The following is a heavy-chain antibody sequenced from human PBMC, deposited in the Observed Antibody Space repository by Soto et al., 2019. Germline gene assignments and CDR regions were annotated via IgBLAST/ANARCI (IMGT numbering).Heavy chain of an antibody. D-gene: IGHD3-22*01. CDR2: IWYDGSNK. CDR1: GFTFSSYG. Sequence: PGGSLRLSCAASGFTFSSYGMHWVRQAPGKGLEWVAVIWYDGSNKYYADSVKGRFTISRDNSKNTLYLQMNSPRAEDTAVYYCARDYDSSGYLYYWGQGTLVTVSS. V-gene: IGHV3-33*01. CDR3: ARDYDSSGYLYY. J-gene: IGHJ4*02.